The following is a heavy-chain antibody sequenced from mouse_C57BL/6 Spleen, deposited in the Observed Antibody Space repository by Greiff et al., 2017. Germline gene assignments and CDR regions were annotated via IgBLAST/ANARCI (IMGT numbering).Heavy chain of an antibody. D-gene: IGHD4-1*01. J-gene: IGHJ4*01. CDR2: INPSSGYT. Sequence: QVQLQQSGAELARPGASVKMSCKASGYTFTSYTMHWVKQRPGQGLEWIGYINPSSGYTKYNQKFKDKATLTADKSSSTAYMQLSSLTSEDSAVYYCARAPPGNYYAMGYWGQGTAVTVSS. V-gene: IGHV1-4*01. CDR3: ARAPPGNYYAMGY. CDR1: GYTFTSYT.